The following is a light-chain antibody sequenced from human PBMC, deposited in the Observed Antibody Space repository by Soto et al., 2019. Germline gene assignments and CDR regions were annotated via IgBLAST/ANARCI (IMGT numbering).Light chain of an antibody. V-gene: IGKV3-20*01. CDR1: QTVRNNY. CDR3: QQFSSYPPT. J-gene: IGKJ4*01. CDR2: DAS. Sequence: EFVLTQSPGTLSLSPGERATLSCRASQTVRNNYLAWYQQKPGQAPRLLIYDASSRATGIPDRFSGGGSGTDFTLTISRLEPEDFAVYYCQQFSSYPPTFGGGPKVEIK.